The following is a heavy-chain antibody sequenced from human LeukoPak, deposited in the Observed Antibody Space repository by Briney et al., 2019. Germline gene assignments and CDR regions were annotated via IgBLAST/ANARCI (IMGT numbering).Heavy chain of an antibody. J-gene: IGHJ4*02. CDR2: IYYSGST. D-gene: IGHD3-9*01. CDR3: ARGGILTGYDFDY. CDR1: GGSLSSYY. V-gene: IGHV4-59*01. Sequence: PSETLSLTCTVSGGSLSSYYRSWIRQPPGKGLEWIGYIYYSGSTNYNPSLKSRVTISVDTSKNQFSLKLSSVTAADTAVYYCARGGILTGYDFDYWGQGTLVTVSS.